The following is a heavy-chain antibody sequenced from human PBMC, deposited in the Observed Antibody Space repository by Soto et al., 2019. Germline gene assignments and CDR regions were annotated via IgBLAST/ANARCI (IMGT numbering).Heavy chain of an antibody. CDR3: ARATSEYIWGSYLRYYEY. Sequence: EVQILESGGGLVQPGGSLRLSCAASGFPFSNYAMAWVRQAPGKGLEWVSAISGTTGHAFYADSVKDRFNISRDNSKNTLYLQTDSRRAEDTAVYHCARATSEYIWGSYLRYYEYWGQGTLVTVSS. J-gene: IGHJ4*02. V-gene: IGHV3-23*01. CDR1: GFPFSNYA. CDR2: ISGTTGHA. D-gene: IGHD3-16*01.